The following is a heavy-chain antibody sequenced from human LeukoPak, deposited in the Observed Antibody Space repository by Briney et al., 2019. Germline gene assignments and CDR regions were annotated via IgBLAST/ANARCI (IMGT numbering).Heavy chain of an antibody. D-gene: IGHD6-19*01. CDR2: ISYDGSNK. CDR1: GFTFSSYG. Sequence: HPGGSLGLSCAASGFTFSSYGMHWVRQAPGKGLEWVAVISYDGSNKYYADSVKGRFTISRDNSKNTLYLQMNSLRAEDTAVYYCAKGGGWLPDYWGQGTLVTVSS. J-gene: IGHJ4*02. CDR3: AKGGGWLPDY. V-gene: IGHV3-30*18.